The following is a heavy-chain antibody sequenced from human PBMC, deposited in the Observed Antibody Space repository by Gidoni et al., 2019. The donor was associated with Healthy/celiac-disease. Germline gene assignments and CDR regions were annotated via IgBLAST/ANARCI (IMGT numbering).Heavy chain of an antibody. V-gene: IGHV4-39*01. D-gene: IGHD3-3*01. CDR2: IYYSGRT. CDR1: GGSISSSSYY. CDR3: ANTYYDFWSGYAGKFDY. J-gene: IGHJ4*02. Sequence: QLQLQESGPGLVKPSETLSLTCTVSGGSISSSSYYWGWIRQPPGKGLEWIGSIYYSGRTYYNPSLKIRVTISVDTSKNQFSLKLSSVTAADTAVYYCANTYYDFWSGYAGKFDYWGQGTLVTVSS.